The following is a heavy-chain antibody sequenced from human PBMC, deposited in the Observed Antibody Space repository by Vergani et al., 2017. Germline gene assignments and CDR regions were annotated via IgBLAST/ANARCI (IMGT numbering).Heavy chain of an antibody. D-gene: IGHD6-13*01. V-gene: IGHV4-38-2*02. J-gene: IGHJ4*02. Sequence: QLQLQESGPGLVKPSETLSLTCTVSGYSISSGYYWGWIRQPPGKGLEWIGSIYHSGSTYYNPSLKSRVTISVDTSKNQFSLKLSSVTAADTAVYYCARVGSWSNLRKPFDYWGQGTLVTVSS. CDR2: IYHSGST. CDR3: ARVGSWSNLRKPFDY. CDR1: GYSISSGYY.